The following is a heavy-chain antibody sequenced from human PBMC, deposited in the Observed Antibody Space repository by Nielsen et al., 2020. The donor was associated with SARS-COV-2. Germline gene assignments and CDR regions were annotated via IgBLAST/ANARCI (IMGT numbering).Heavy chain of an antibody. CDR3: ARDLGQSPPQYVAIFGVVIPNMLDY. D-gene: IGHD3-3*01. J-gene: IGHJ4*02. CDR1: RDTFTGYY. Sequence: ASVKVSCKASRDTFTGYYVHWVRQAPGQGLEWMGRINPTLGGTHYAQKFQGRVTLTSDTSTSTVYMELSSLRSEDTAVYYCARDLGQSPPQYVAIFGVVIPNMLDYWGQGTLVTVSS. V-gene: IGHV1-2*06. CDR2: INPTLGGT.